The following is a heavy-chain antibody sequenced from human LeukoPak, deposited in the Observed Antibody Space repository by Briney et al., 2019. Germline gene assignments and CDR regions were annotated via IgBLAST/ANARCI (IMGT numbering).Heavy chain of an antibody. J-gene: IGHJ3*02. D-gene: IGHD6-6*01. CDR1: GGSISSYC. V-gene: IGHV4-30-4*08. CDR2: IYYSGST. Sequence: PSETLSLTCTVSGGSISSYCWSWIRQPPGKGLEWIGYIYYSGSTYYNPSLKSRVTISVDTSKNQFSLKLSSVTAADTAVYYCARATGREYSSSSDHAFDIWGQGTMVTVSS. CDR3: ARATGREYSSSSDHAFDI.